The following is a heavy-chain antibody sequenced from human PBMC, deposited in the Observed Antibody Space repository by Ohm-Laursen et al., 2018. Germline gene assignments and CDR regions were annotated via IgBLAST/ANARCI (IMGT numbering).Heavy chain of an antibody. V-gene: IGHV3-53*01. J-gene: IGHJ4*02. Sequence: SLRLSCSASGFTVSSDSMSWVRQAPGKGLEWVSIINSGATTYYADSVKGRFTISRDNSKNTVYLQMNSLRAEDTAVYYCARGGALDYWGQGTLVTVSS. CDR1: GFTVSSDS. CDR2: INSGATT. CDR3: ARGGALDY.